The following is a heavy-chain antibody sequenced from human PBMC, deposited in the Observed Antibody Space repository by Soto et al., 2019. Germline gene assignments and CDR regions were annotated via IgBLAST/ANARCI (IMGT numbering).Heavy chain of an antibody. V-gene: IGHV3-23*01. CDR3: AKDGNPIPDLTGYYRLDLLDP. CDR2: ISGSGGST. Sequence: PGGDLRLSCAASGFTFSRYAMSWVRQAPGKGLEWVSAISGSGGSTYYADSVKGRFTISRDNSKNTLYLQMNSLRAEDTAVYYCAKDGNPIPDLTGYYRLDLLDPWAQRTLVTVS. J-gene: IGHJ5*02. D-gene: IGHD3-9*01. CDR1: GFTFSRYA.